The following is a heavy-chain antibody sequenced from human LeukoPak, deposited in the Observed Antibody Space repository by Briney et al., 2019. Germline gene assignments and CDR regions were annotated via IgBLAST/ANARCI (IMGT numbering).Heavy chain of an antibody. D-gene: IGHD2-2*01. CDR1: GGSISSAY. CDR2: IYYSGST. Sequence: SETLSLTCTVSGGSISSAYWSWIPQPPGKGLEWIGYIYYSGSTNYNPSLKSRVTISVDTSKNQFSLKLSSVTAADAAVYYCARVVPAAPNWFDPWGQGTLVTVSS. CDR3: ARVVPAAPNWFDP. V-gene: IGHV4-59*01. J-gene: IGHJ5*02.